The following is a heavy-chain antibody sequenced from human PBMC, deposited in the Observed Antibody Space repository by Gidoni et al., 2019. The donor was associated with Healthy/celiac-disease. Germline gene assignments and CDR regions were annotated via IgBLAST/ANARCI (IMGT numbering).Heavy chain of an antibody. Sequence: QVQLQQWGAGLLKPSETLSLTCAVYGGSFSGYYWSWIRQPPGKGLEWIGEINHSGSTNYNPSLKSRVTISVDTSKNQFSLKLSSVTAADTAVYYCARRQERWLLRTWGQGTMVTVSS. J-gene: IGHJ3*01. D-gene: IGHD5-12*01. CDR2: INHSGST. V-gene: IGHV4-34*01. CDR3: ARRQERWLLRT. CDR1: GGSFSGYY.